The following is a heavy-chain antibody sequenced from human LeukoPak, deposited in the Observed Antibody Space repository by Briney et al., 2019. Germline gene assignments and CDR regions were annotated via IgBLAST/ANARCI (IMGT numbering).Heavy chain of an antibody. D-gene: IGHD3-3*01. Sequence: PSETLSLTCAVSGGSISSGGYSWGWIRQPPGKGLEWIGYIYHSGSTYYNPSLKSRVTISVDRSKNQFSLKLSSVTAADTAVYYCARDLGYFDLGGRGTLVTVSS. J-gene: IGHJ2*01. V-gene: IGHV4-30-2*01. CDR2: IYHSGST. CDR3: ARDLGYFDL. CDR1: GGSISSGGYS.